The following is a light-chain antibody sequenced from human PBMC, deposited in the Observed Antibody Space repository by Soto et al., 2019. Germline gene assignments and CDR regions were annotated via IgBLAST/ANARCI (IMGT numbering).Light chain of an antibody. V-gene: IGKV1-6*01. CDR1: QGIRND. CDR2: GAS. Sequence: AIQLTQSPSSLSASIGDRVTVTCRASQGIRNDLGWYQQKPGKAPKLLIYGASSLQSGVPSRFSGSGSGTDFTLTISSLQPEDFATYYCLQDYNYPRTFGQGTKVEIK. J-gene: IGKJ1*01. CDR3: LQDYNYPRT.